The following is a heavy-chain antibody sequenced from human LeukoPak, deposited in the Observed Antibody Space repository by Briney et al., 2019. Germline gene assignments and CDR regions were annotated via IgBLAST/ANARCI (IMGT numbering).Heavy chain of an antibody. V-gene: IGHV3-30*02. CDR2: IRYDGSNK. D-gene: IGHD1-26*01. Sequence: GGSLRLSCAASGFTFSSYGMHWVRQAPGKGLEWVAFIRYDGSNKYYADSVKGRFTISRDNSKNTLYLQMNSLRAEDTAVYYCEGLKWELLGPSQAVLDYWGQGTLVTVSS. J-gene: IGHJ4*02. CDR1: GFTFSSYG. CDR3: EGLKWELLGPSQAVLDY.